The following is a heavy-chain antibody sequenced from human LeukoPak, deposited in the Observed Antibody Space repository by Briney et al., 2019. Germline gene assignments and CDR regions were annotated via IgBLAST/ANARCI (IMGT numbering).Heavy chain of an antibody. J-gene: IGHJ4*02. D-gene: IGHD3-9*01. CDR2: IKWNSDIT. CDR3: ARDETGIDY. CDR1: GFKFDDYG. V-gene: IGHV3-20*04. Sequence: PGGSLRLSCATFGFKFDDYGMTWVRQAPGKGLEWVSSIKWNSDITTYGDSVKGRITISRDNAKNSLYLEMNSLRAEDTALYYCARDETGIDYWGQGTLVTVSS.